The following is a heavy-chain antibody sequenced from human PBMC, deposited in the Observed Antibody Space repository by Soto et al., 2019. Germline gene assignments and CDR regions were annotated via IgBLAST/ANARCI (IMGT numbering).Heavy chain of an antibody. CDR3: ARTSIGDAATRGIDY. CDR1: GGSVRSSDYY. D-gene: IGHD2-15*01. CDR2: IYYSESA. J-gene: IGHJ4*02. V-gene: IGHV4-30-4*01. Sequence: PSETLSLTCTVSGGSVRSSDYYWTWVRQPPGKGLEWIGYIYYSESANYNPSLKSRLTMSVDTSKNQFSVRLSSVTAADTAVYYCARTSIGDAATRGIDYWGQGTLVTVSS.